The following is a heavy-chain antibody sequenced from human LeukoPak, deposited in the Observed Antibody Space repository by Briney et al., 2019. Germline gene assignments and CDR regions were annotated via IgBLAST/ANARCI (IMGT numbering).Heavy chain of an antibody. V-gene: IGHV4-59*08. CDR2: IYSSGSA. CDR3: ARHRDYYDT. CDR1: GSSINDDF. D-gene: IGHD3-22*01. Sequence: SETLSLTCTVSGSSINDDFWTWIRQPPGKGLEWIGYIYSSGSANYNPSLMSRVIISGDTSKNQISLRLTSVTAADTAMYFCARHRDYYDTWGHGTLVTVSS. J-gene: IGHJ4*01.